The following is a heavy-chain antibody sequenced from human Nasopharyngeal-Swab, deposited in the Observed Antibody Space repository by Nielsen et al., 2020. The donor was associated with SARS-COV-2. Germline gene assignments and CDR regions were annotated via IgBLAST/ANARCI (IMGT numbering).Heavy chain of an antibody. Sequence: GESLKISCAASGFTVSSNYMSWVRQAPGKGLEWVSVIYSGGSTYYADSVKGRFTISRDNSKNTLYLQMNSLRAEDTAVYYCARANPSYGMDVWSQGTTVTVSS. J-gene: IGHJ6*02. CDR3: ARANPSYGMDV. V-gene: IGHV3-53*01. CDR2: IYSGGST. CDR1: GFTVSSNY.